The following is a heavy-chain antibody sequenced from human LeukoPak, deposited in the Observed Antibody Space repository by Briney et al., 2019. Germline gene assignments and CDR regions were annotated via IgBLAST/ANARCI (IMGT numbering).Heavy chain of an antibody. CDR2: ISGSGGST. CDR1: GFTFSSYA. Sequence: GGSLRLSCAASGFTFSSYAMSWVRQAPGKGLEWVSAISGSGGSTYYADSVKGRFTISRDNSKHTLYLQMNRLRAEDTAVYYCAKGGGMATMKPFDYWGQGTLVTVSS. CDR3: AKGGGMATMKPFDY. J-gene: IGHJ4*02. D-gene: IGHD5-24*01. V-gene: IGHV3-23*01.